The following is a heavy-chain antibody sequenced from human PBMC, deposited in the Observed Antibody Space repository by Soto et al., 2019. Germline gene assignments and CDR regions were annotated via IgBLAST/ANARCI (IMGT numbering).Heavy chain of an antibody. CDR1: GFTFSTYS. D-gene: IGHD3-22*01. V-gene: IGHV3-21*01. CDR2: ISSSSSYI. Sequence: EVQLVESGGGLVKPGGSLRLSCAASGFTFSTYSMNWVRQAPGKGLEWVSSISSSSSYIYYADSVKGRFTISRDNAKNSLYLQMNCLRAEDTAVYYCARDYYDSSGYLASLGYWGQGTLVTVSS. CDR3: ARDYYDSSGYLASLGY. J-gene: IGHJ4*02.